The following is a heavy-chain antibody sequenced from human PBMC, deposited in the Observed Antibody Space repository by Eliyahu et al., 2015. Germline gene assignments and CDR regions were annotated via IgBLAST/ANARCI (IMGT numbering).Heavy chain of an antibody. V-gene: IGHV4-59*11. CDR2: IYYNGDS. D-gene: IGHD4-17*01. J-gene: IGHJ4*02. Sequence: QVQLQESGPRLVKPSETLSLTCTVSGVSFNSHFWSWIRQSPEKGLEWIGNIYYNGDSNYNPSLRSRVTMSADRSTDQVSLSLSSVTAADTAVYYCVGDYGDSKFDYWGQGTLVTVSS. CDR1: GVSFNSHF. CDR3: VGDYGDSKFDY.